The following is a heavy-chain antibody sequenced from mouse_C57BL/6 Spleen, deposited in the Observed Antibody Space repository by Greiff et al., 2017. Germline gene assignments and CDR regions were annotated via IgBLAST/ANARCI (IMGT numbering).Heavy chain of an antibody. V-gene: IGHV1-61*01. CDR1: GYTFTSYW. J-gene: IGHJ2*01. Sequence: VQLQQPGAELVRPGSSVKLSCKASGYTFTSYWMDWVKQRPGQGLEWIGNIYPSDSETHYNQKFKDKATLTVDKSSSTAYMQLSSLTSEDSAVYYCARGVITTVALDYWGQGTTLTVSS. D-gene: IGHD1-1*01. CDR2: IYPSDSET. CDR3: ARGVITTVALDY.